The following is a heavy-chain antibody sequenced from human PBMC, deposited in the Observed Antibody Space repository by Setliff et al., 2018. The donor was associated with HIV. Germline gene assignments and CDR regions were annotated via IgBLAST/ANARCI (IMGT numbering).Heavy chain of an antibody. CDR1: GFTFRTYG. D-gene: IGHD4-17*01. CDR3: ARDYYGGYGDYDFGNYFDY. Sequence: PGGSLRLSCVASGFTFRTYGMNWVRQAPGKGLEWVSSISSSSSYLYYAESVKGRFTISRDNAKNSLSLQMNSLRAEDTAVYYCARDYYGGYGDYDFGNYFDYWGQGTLVTVSS. V-gene: IGHV3-21*04. J-gene: IGHJ4*02. CDR2: ISSSSSYL.